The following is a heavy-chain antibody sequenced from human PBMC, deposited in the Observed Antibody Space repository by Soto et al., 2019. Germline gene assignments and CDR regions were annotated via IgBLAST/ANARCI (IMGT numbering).Heavy chain of an antibody. CDR3: ARVGAVVTSFADY. J-gene: IGHJ4*02. V-gene: IGHV1-18*01. D-gene: IGHD3-3*01. Sequence: QGQLVQSGAEVKKPGASVKVSCKASGYTFSNYGISWVRQAPGQGLEWMGWISASNGNTHYAQKFQGRVTMTTDTSTSTAYMELRSLRSDATAVYYCARVGAVVTSFADYWGQGTLVTVSS. CDR2: ISASNGNT. CDR1: GYTFSNYG.